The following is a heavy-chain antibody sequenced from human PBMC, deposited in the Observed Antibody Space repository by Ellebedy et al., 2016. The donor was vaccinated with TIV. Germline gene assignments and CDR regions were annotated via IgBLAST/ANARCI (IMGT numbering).Heavy chain of an antibody. V-gene: IGHV1-46*01. CDR1: GYNFIGHY. D-gene: IGHD3-3*01. CDR3: ARSLEWLPGDY. Sequence: AASVKVSCKTSGYNFIGHYIHWVRQAPGQGLEWMGTINPSGGSTTYALKFRGRVTMTKDTSTSTLNMELSSLRFEDTAVYYCARSLEWLPGDYWGQGTLVTVSS. J-gene: IGHJ4*02. CDR2: INPSGGST.